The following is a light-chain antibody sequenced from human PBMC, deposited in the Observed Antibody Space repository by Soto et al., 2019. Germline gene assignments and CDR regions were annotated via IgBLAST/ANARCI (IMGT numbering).Light chain of an antibody. CDR1: QSVSSY. J-gene: IGKJ4*01. V-gene: IGKV3-11*01. CDR3: QQRSNWPSLT. CDR2: GAS. Sequence: EIVLTQSPVTLSVSPVERATLSCMASQSVSSYLAWYQQKPGQAPRLLIYGASTRATGIPARFSGSGSETDFTLTISSLEPEDSAVYYCQQRSNWPSLTCGGGTKVDI.